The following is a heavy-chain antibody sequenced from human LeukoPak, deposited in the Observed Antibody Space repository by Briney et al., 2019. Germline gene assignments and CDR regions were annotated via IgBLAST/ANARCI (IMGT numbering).Heavy chain of an antibody. CDR1: GFTFSSYS. CDR2: ISSSSSTI. CDR3: ARDRELRYFDWPFDY. V-gene: IGHV3-48*04. J-gene: IGHJ4*02. D-gene: IGHD3-9*01. Sequence: GGSLRLSCAASGFTFSSYSMNWVRQAPWKGLEWVSYISSSSSTIYYADSVKGRFTISRDNAKNSLYLQMNSLRAEDTAVYYCARDRELRYFDWPFDYWGQGTLVTVSS.